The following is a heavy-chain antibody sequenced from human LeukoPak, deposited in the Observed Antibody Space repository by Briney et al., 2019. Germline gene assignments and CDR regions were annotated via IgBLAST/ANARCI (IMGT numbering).Heavy chain of an antibody. V-gene: IGHV3-23*01. Sequence: GGSLRLSCAASGFTFSSYAMSWVRQAPGKGLEWVSAISGSGGSTYYADSVKGRFTISRDNSKNTLYLQMNSLRAEDTAVYYCAKPGPYDIDDYYYGMDVWGQGTTVTVSS. CDR1: GFTFSSYA. CDR3: AKPGPYDIDDYYYGMDV. J-gene: IGHJ6*02. D-gene: IGHD3-9*01. CDR2: ISGSGGST.